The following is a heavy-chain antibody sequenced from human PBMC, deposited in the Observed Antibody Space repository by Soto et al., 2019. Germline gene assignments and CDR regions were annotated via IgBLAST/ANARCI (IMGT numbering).Heavy chain of an antibody. V-gene: IGHV4-39*01. J-gene: IGHJ4*02. CDR2: IYYSGST. Sequence: SETLSLTCTVSGGSISSSSYYWGWIRQPPGKGLEWIGSIYYSGSTYYNPSLKSRVTISVDTSKDQFSLKLSSVTAADTAVYYCARRELHGRYSSGWEDYWGQGTLVTVSS. CDR1: GGSISSSSYY. CDR3: ARRELHGRYSSGWEDY. D-gene: IGHD6-19*01.